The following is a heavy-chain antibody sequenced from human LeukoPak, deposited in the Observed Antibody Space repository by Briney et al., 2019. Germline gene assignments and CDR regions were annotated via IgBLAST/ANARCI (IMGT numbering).Heavy chain of an antibody. D-gene: IGHD3-22*01. J-gene: IGHJ3*02. CDR1: GFTFSNAW. Sequence: GGSLRLSCAASGFTFSNAWMSWVRQAPGKGLEWVGRIKSKTDGGTTDYAAPVKGGFTISRDDSKNTLYLQMNSLKTEDTAVYYCTTYYYDSSGPSADAFDIWGQGTMVTVSS. CDR2: IKSKTDGGTT. V-gene: IGHV3-15*01. CDR3: TTYYYDSSGPSADAFDI.